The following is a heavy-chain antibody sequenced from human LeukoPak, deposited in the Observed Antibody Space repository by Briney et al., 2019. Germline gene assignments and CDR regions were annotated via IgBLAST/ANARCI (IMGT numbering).Heavy chain of an antibody. J-gene: IGHJ3*02. D-gene: IGHD2-2*02. V-gene: IGHV4-4*07. CDR1: GGSISSYY. CDR3: AAIGERYCSSTSCYTNAFDI. Sequence: SETLSLTCTVSGGSISSYYWSWIRQPAGKGLEWIGRIYTSRSTNYNPSLKSRVTMSVDTSKNQFSLKLSSVTAADTAVYYCAAIGERYCSSTSCYTNAFDIWGQGTMVTVSS. CDR2: IYTSRST.